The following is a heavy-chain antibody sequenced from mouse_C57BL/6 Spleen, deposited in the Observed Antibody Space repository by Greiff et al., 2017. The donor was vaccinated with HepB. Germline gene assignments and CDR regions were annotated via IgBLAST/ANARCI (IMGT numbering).Heavy chain of an antibody. CDR3: ARPFYYSNSMDY. CDR1: GYAFSSSW. D-gene: IGHD2-5*01. V-gene: IGHV1-82*01. CDR2: IYPGDGDT. J-gene: IGHJ4*01. Sequence: VQLQESGPELVKPGASVKISCKASGYAFSSSWMNWVKQRPGKGLEWIGRIYPGDGDTNYNGKFKGKATLTADKSSSTAYMQLSSLTSEDSAVYFCARPFYYSNSMDYWGQGTSVTVSS.